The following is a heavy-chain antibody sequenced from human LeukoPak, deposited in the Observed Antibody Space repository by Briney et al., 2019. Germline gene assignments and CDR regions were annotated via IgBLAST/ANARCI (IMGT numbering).Heavy chain of an antibody. V-gene: IGHV4-39*01. CDR2: IYYRGNT. CDR1: GVSISSSHSY. J-gene: IGHJ4*02. Sequence: SETLSLTCTVSGVSISSSHSYWGWIRQPPGKGLEWIASIYYRGNTYYNPSLKSRVTMSVDTSKNQFSLKLTSVTAADTAMFYCARQGGWGGAESLFDSWGQGTLVTVS. CDR3: ARQGGWGGAESLFDS. D-gene: IGHD1-26*01.